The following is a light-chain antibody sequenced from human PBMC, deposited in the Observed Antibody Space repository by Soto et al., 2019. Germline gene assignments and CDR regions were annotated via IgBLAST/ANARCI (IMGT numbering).Light chain of an antibody. Sequence: QSVLTQPASVSGSPGQSITLSCTGTSSDVGGYNYVSWYQQHPGKAPKLMIYDVSNRPSGVSNRFSGSKSGNTASLTISGLQAEDEADYYCSSYTSSSRQGVFGTGTKLTVL. CDR1: SSDVGGYNY. V-gene: IGLV2-14*01. CDR2: DVS. J-gene: IGLJ1*01. CDR3: SSYTSSSRQGV.